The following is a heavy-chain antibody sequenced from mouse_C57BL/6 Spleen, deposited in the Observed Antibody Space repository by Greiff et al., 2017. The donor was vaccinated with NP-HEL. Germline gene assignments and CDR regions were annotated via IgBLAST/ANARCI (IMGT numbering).Heavy chain of an antibody. CDR3: ARSSTMVTNSFAY. J-gene: IGHJ3*01. CDR1: GFTFTDYY. Sequence: EVMLVESGGGLVQPGGSLSLSCAASGFTFTDYYMSWVRQPPGKALEWLGFIRNKANGYKTEYNATVKGRFTISRDNTQRILYFQMNGLLADDRATYYCARSSTMVTNSFAYWGQVTLVTVSA. V-gene: IGHV7-3*01. D-gene: IGHD2-2*01. CDR2: IRNKANGYKT.